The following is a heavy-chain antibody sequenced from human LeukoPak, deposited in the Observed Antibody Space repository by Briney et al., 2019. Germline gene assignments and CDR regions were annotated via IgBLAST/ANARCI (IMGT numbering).Heavy chain of an antibody. Sequence: ASVKVSCKASGYSFTSHDINWVRQATGQGLEWMGWMNPNSGNTGYAQKFQGRVTMTRNTSISTAYMELSSLRSDDTAVYYCARDQKLSGPNDAFDMWGQGTRVTVSS. J-gene: IGHJ3*02. CDR1: GYSFTSHD. V-gene: IGHV1-8*01. CDR3: ARDQKLSGPNDAFDM. CDR2: MNPNSGNT. D-gene: IGHD5-12*01.